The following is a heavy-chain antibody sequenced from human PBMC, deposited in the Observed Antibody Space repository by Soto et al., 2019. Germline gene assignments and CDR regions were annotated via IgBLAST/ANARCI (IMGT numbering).Heavy chain of an antibody. Sequence: TLSLTCTVSGGSISSSSYYWGWIRQPPGKALEWLALIYWDDDKRYSPSLKSRLTITKDTSKNQVVLTMTNMDPVDTATYNCAHLGEYSSSWSPYYFDYWGQGTLVTVSS. D-gene: IGHD6-13*01. CDR2: IYWDDDK. J-gene: IGHJ4*02. CDR3: AHLGEYSSSWSPYYFDY. CDR1: GGSISSSSYY. V-gene: IGHV2-5*02.